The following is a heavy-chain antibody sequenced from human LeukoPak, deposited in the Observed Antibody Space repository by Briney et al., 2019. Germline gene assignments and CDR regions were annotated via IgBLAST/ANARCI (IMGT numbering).Heavy chain of an antibody. V-gene: IGHV4-39*01. CDR2: IYYTGSA. Sequence: SETLSLTCTVSGGSISSSSYYWGWIRQPPGKGLEWIGSIYYTGSAYYNPSLKSRVTMSVDTSKNQFSLRLSSVTAADTAVYSCARHPERYSYFDYWGQGTLVTVSS. J-gene: IGHJ4*02. CDR3: ARHPERYSYFDY. D-gene: IGHD5-18*01. CDR1: GGSISSSSYY.